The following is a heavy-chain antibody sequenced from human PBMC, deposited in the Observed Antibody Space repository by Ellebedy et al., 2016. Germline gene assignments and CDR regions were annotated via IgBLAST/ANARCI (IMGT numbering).Heavy chain of an antibody. V-gene: IGHV3-15*01. CDR1: GFTFFNAW. CDR2: IKSKPDGGAT. Sequence: GESLKISCGASGFTFFNAWMSWVRQGPGKGLEWVGRIKSKPDGGATDYSAPVQGRFSISRDDSKNTLYLQLSSLTTEDTAVYYCATERGWARPLDSWGQGTQVTVSS. CDR3: ATERGWARPLDS. D-gene: IGHD1-26*01. J-gene: IGHJ4*02.